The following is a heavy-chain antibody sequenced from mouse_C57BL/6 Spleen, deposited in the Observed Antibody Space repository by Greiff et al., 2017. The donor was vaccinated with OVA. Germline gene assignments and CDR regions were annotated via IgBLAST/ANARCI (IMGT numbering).Heavy chain of an antibody. CDR3: FYEYDGVFAY. CDR2: IDPEDGKT. J-gene: IGHJ3*01. V-gene: IGHV14-2*01. D-gene: IGHD2-4*01. CDR1: GFNIKDYY. Sequence: EVQLQQSGAELVKPGASVKLSCTASGFNIKDYYMHWVKQRTEQGLEWIGRIDPEDGKTKYAPKFQGKATITADTSSNTAYLQLSSLTAEDTAVYYCFYEYDGVFAYWGQGTLVTVSA.